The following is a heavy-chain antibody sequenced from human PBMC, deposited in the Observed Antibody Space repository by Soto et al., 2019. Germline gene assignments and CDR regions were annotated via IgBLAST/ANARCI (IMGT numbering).Heavy chain of an antibody. V-gene: IGHV1-58*01. D-gene: IGHD3-3*01. CDR2: IVVDSGNT. Sequence: SVKVSCKASGFTFTSSAVQWVRQARGQRLEWIGWIVVDSGNTNYAQKFQERVTITRDMSTSTAYMELSSLRSEDTAVYYCAAESKYDFWSGYSFNGYYYYGMDVWGQGTTLTVSS. J-gene: IGHJ6*02. CDR1: GFTFTSSA. CDR3: AAESKYDFWSGYSFNGYYYYGMDV.